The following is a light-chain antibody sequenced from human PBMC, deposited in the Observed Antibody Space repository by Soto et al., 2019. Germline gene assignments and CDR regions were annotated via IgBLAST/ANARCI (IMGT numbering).Light chain of an antibody. CDR1: QSVSSSY. Sequence: PGERVTLSCRASQSVSSSYLTWCQQKPGQAPRLLIYGASTRATSIPARFSGSGSGTDFTLTISSLQPEDFAVYYCQQYGSSPWTFGQGTKVDIK. J-gene: IGKJ1*01. CDR3: QQYGSSPWT. V-gene: IGKV3-20*01. CDR2: GAS.